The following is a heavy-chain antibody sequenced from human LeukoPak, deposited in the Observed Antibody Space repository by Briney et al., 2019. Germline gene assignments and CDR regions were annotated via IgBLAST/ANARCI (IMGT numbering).Heavy chain of an antibody. V-gene: IGHV1-18*01. J-gene: IGHJ4*02. CDR1: GYTFTSYG. D-gene: IGHD1-26*01. Sequence: GASVKVSCKASGYTFTSYGISWVRQAPGQGLEWMGWISAYNGNTNCGQKLQGRVTMTTDTSTSTAYMELRSLKSDDTAVYYCARDHQVGPTDYWGQGTLVTVSS. CDR3: ARDHQVGPTDY. CDR2: ISAYNGNT.